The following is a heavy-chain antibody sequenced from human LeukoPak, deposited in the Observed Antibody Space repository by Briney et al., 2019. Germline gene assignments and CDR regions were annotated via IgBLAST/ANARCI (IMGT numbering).Heavy chain of an antibody. CDR2: IHRSEST. J-gene: IGHJ4*02. D-gene: IGHD1-1*01. V-gene: IGHV4-38-2*02. CDR1: GYSISSGFH. CDR3: ARVNWNPDY. Sequence: SSETLSLTCTVSGYSISSGFHWGWIRQPPGKGLEWIGSIHRSESTYYNPSLKSRVTISVDTSKNQFSLKLSSVTAADTAVYYCARVNWNPDYWGQGTLVTVSS.